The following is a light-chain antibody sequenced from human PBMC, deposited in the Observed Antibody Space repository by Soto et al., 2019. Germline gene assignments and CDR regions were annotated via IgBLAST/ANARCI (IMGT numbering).Light chain of an antibody. Sequence: QSALTQPASVSGSPGQSITISCTGTSSDVGFYKYVSWYQQYPGKAPKVMIYEVSNRPSGVSNRFSGSKSANTASLTISGLQAEDEADYYCCSYTTTSTYVFGTGTKLTVL. CDR1: SSDVGFYKY. J-gene: IGLJ1*01. CDR2: EVS. V-gene: IGLV2-14*01. CDR3: CSYTTTSTYV.